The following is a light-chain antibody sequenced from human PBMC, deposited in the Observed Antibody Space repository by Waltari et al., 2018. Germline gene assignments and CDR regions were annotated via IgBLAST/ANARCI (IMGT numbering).Light chain of an antibody. CDR2: DAS. J-gene: IGKJ5*01. CDR1: QSVGSS. V-gene: IGKV3-11*01. CDR3: QQRSNWPPIT. Sequence: EIVLTQSPVTLSLAPGERATLSCWAIQSVGSSLAWYQQKPGQAPRLLMYDASNRATGVPARFNGSGSGTDFTLTIISLQSEDSAVYYCQQRSNWPPITFGQGTRLEIK.